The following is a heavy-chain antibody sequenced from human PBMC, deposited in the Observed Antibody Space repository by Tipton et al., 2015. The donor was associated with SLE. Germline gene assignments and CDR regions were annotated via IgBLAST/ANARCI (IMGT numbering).Heavy chain of an antibody. D-gene: IGHD3-3*01. J-gene: IGHJ4*02. CDR3: ARSRVSTFGVVIPLDY. Sequence: TLSLTCGVSGDSIGSSNWWSWVRRAPGKGLEWLGEIYHSGTTYYNPSLKSRVTISVDKSKNQFSLKLSSVTAADTAVYYCARSRVSTFGVVIPLDYWGQGSLVTVSS. CDR1: GDSIGSSNW. CDR2: IYHSGTT. V-gene: IGHV4-4*02.